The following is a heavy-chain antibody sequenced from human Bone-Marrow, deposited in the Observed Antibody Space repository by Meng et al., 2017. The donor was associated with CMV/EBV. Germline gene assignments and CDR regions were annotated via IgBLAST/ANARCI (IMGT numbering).Heavy chain of an antibody. CDR3: ARDAGRDMDV. CDR2: ISSSSSYI. CDR1: GFTFSSCS. V-gene: IGHV3-21*01. J-gene: IGHJ6*02. Sequence: WGLRLSCAASGFTFSSCSMNWVRQAPGKGLEWVSSISSSSSYIYYADSVKGRFTISRNNAKTALFLQMNSLRADGTAVYYCARDAGRDMDVWGQGTTVTVSS.